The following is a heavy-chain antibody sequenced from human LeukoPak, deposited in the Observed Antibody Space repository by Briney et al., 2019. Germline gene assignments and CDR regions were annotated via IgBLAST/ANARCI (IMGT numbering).Heavy chain of an antibody. CDR3: ARGLYDSSGFDY. D-gene: IGHD3-22*01. Sequence: SETLSLTCAVYGGSFSGYYWSWIRQPPGKGLEWIGEINHSGSTNYNPSLKSRVTISVDTSKNQFSLKLSSVTAADTAVYYCARGLYDSSGFDYWGKGTLVTVSS. CDR1: GGSFSGYY. J-gene: IGHJ4*02. V-gene: IGHV4-34*01. CDR2: INHSGST.